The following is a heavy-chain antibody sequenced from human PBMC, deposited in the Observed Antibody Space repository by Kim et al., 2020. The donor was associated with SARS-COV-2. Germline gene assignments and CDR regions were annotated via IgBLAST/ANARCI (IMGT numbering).Heavy chain of an antibody. CDR3: ARLLSGGWGWFDP. D-gene: IGHD3-10*02. CDR2: IYPGDSDT. Sequence: GESLKISCKASGYSFTTYWIGWVRQMPGKGLEWMGIIYPGDSDTRYSPSFQGQVTFSADKSINTAYLQWDSLKASDTGIFYCARLLSGGWGWFDPWGQGTLVTVSS. J-gene: IGHJ5*02. V-gene: IGHV5-51*01. CDR1: GYSFTTYW.